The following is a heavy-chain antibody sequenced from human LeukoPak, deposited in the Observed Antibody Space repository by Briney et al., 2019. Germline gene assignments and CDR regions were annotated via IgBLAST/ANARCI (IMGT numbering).Heavy chain of an antibody. CDR3: AKARGGAVAGRGAFDI. D-gene: IGHD6-19*01. CDR1: GFSFSTYA. CDR2: ISSSSSYI. Sequence: KTGGSLRLSCAASGFSFSTYALSWVRQAPGKGLEWVSSISSSSSYIYYADSVKGRFTISRDNAKNSLYLQMNSLRAEDTAVYYCAKARGGAVAGRGAFDIWGQGTMVTVSS. V-gene: IGHV3-21*01. J-gene: IGHJ3*02.